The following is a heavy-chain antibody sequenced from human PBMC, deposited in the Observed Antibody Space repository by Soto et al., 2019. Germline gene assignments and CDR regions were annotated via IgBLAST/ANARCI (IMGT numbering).Heavy chain of an antibody. CDR2: MNPNSGNT. Sequence: ASVKVSCKASGYTFTSYDINWVRQATGQGLEWMGWMNPNSGNTGYAQKFQGRVTMTRNTSISTAYMELSSLRSEDTAVYYCARVQVELWFGELSEETYAFDIWGQGTMVTVSS. CDR3: ARVQVELWFGELSEETYAFDI. CDR1: GYTFTSYD. V-gene: IGHV1-8*01. D-gene: IGHD3-10*01. J-gene: IGHJ3*02.